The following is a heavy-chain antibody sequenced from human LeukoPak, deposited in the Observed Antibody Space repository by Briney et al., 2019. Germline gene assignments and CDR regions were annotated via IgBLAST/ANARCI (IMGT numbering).Heavy chain of an antibody. Sequence: GGSLRLSCTASGFTFSGSAMHWVRQASGKGLEWVGRIRNKANSYATAYAASVKGRFTIPRDDSKNTAYLQMTSLKTEDTAVYYCTSVVVVAATTLEDYWGQGTLVTVSS. CDR1: GFTFSGSA. D-gene: IGHD2-15*01. CDR3: TSVVVVAATTLEDY. J-gene: IGHJ4*02. V-gene: IGHV3-73*01. CDR2: IRNKANSYAT.